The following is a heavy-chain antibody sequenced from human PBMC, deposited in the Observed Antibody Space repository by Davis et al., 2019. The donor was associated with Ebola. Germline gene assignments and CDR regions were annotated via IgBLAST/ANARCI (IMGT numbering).Heavy chain of an antibody. CDR3: ASSPYSSSWYPFDY. Sequence: ASVKVSCKASGYTFTSYDINWVRQATGQGLEWMGWMNPNSGNTGYAQKFQGRVTMTTDTSTSTAYMELRSLRSDDTAVYYCASSPYSSSWYPFDYWGQGTLVTVSS. CDR1: GYTFTSYD. V-gene: IGHV1-8*01. J-gene: IGHJ4*02. CDR2: MNPNSGNT. D-gene: IGHD6-13*01.